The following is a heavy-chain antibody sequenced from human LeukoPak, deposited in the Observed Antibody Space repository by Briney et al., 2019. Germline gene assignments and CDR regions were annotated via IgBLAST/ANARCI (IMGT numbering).Heavy chain of an antibody. J-gene: IGHJ4*02. D-gene: IGHD2-2*01. CDR2: ISGSGGST. CDR3: AKDRYCSSTSCLLGFDY. CDR1: GFTFSSYA. Sequence: PGGSLRLSCAASGFTFSSYAMSWVRQAPGKGLEWVSAISGSGGSTYYADSVKGRFTISRDNSKNTLYLQMNSLRAEDTAVYYCAKDRYCSSTSCLLGFDYWGQGTLVTVSS. V-gene: IGHV3-23*01.